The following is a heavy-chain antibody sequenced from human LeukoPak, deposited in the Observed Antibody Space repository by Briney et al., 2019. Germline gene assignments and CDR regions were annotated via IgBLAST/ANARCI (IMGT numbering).Heavy chain of an antibody. CDR1: GGSISSSSYY. D-gene: IGHD3-10*01. CDR3: ARLWYGSGSYPTYYYGMDV. J-gene: IGHJ6*02. V-gene: IGHV4-39*01. Sequence: SETLSLTCTVSGGSISSSSYYWGWIRQPPGKGLEWIGGIYYSGSTYYNPSLKSRVTISVDTSKNQFSLKLSSVTAAYTAVYYCARLWYGSGSYPTYYYGMDVWGQGTTVTVSS. CDR2: IYYSGST.